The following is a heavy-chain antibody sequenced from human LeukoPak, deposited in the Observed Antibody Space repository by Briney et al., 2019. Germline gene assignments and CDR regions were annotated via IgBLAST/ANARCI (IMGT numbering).Heavy chain of an antibody. CDR2: IYYSGST. CDR3: ARGGYSDYFDY. D-gene: IGHD5-18*01. V-gene: IGHV4-59*08. J-gene: IGHJ4*02. Sequence: SETLSLTCTVSGGSISSYYWSWIRQPPGKGLEWIGYIYYSGSTNYNPSLKSRVTISVDTSKNQFSLKLSSVTAADTAVYYCARGGYSDYFDYWGQGTLVTVSS. CDR1: GGSISSYY.